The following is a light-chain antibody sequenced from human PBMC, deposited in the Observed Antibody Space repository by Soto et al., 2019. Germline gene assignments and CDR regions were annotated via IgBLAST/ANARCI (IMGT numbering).Light chain of an antibody. CDR2: DVS. J-gene: IGLJ1*01. CDR1: RSDVGGYNY. Sequence: QSALTQPASVSGSPGQSITISCTGTRSDVGGYNYVSWYQQHPGKAPKLMIYDVSNRPSGVSNRFSGSKSGNTASLTISGLQAEDEADYYCSSYTSSSTLLVFGTGTKVTVL. CDR3: SSYTSSSTLLV. V-gene: IGLV2-14*01.